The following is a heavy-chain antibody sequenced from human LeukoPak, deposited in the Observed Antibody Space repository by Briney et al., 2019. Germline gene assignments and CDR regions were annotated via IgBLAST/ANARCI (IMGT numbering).Heavy chain of an antibody. CDR1: GYTFTSYG. J-gene: IGHJ6*03. V-gene: IGHV1-18*01. D-gene: IGHD2-2*01. CDR3: ARGIVVVPAAVGGYYYYYYMDV. CDR2: ISAYNGNT. Sequence: ASVKVSCKASGYTFTSYGISWVQQAPGQGLEWMGWISAYNGNTNYAQKLQGRVTMTTDTSTSTAYMELRSLRSDDTAVYYCARGIVVVPAAVGGYYYYYYMDVWGKGTTVTVSS.